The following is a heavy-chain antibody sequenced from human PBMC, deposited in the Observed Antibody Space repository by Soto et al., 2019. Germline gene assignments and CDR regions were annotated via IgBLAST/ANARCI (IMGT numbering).Heavy chain of an antibody. CDR2: ISGSGGST. CDR1: GFTFSSYA. Sequence: GGSLRLSCAASGFTFSSYAMSWVRQAPGKGLEWVSAISGSGGSTYYADSVKGRFTISRDNSKNTLYLQMNSLRAEDTAVYYCAKVLVSRELLRSKHAENDAFDIWGQGTMVTVS. D-gene: IGHD1-26*01. V-gene: IGHV3-23*01. J-gene: IGHJ3*02. CDR3: AKVLVSRELLRSKHAENDAFDI.